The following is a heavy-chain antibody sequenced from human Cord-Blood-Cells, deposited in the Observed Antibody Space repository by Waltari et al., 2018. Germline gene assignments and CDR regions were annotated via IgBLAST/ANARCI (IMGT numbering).Heavy chain of an antibody. CDR2: INHSGST. CDR3: ARGQDGSYFDY. V-gene: IGHV4-34*01. J-gene: IGHJ4*02. Sequence: QVQLQQWGAGLLKPSETLSLTCAVYGGSFSGYYWSWIRQPPGKGLEWIGEINHSGSTHYNPSLKSRVTISVDRSKNQFSLKLSSVTAADTAVYYCARGQDGSYFDYWGQGTLVTVSS. D-gene: IGHD1-26*01. CDR1: GGSFSGYY.